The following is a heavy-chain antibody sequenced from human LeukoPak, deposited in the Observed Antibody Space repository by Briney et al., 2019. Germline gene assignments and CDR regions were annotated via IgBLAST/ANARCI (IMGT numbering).Heavy chain of an antibody. CDR1: GGSISSYY. J-gene: IGHJ6*02. V-gene: IGHV4-59*01. Sequence: SETLSLTCTVSGGSISSYYWSWIRQPPGKGLEWIGYIYYSGSTNYNPSLKSRVTISVDTSKNQFSLKLSSVTAADTAVYYCARESYDYSNYGYYYYGMDVWGQGTTVTVSS. CDR3: ARESYDYSNYGYYYYGMDV. D-gene: IGHD4-11*01. CDR2: IYYSGST.